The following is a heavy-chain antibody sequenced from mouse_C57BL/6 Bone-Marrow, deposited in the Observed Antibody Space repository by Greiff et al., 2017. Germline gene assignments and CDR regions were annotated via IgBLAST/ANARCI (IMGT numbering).Heavy chain of an antibody. CDR1: GYTFTSYW. CDR3: ARRGVFAY. CDR2: IDPSDSYT. Sequence: QVQLQQPGAELVKPGASVKLSCKASGYTFTSYWMQWVKQRPGQGLEWIGEIDPSDSYTNYNQKFKGKATLTVDNSSSPAYMQLSSLTSEDSAVYYCARRGVFAYWGQGTLVTVSA. V-gene: IGHV1-50*01. J-gene: IGHJ3*01.